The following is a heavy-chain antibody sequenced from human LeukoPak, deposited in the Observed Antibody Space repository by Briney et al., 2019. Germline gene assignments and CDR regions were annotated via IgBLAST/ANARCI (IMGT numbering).Heavy chain of an antibody. CDR2: ISERGDKT. Sequence: PGGSLRLSCAASGFTFSSYAMSWVRQAPGKGLEWVSVISERGDKTYYADSVKGRFTIPRDNSKNTLYLQMNSLRAEDTAVYSCAKGGTRAGMDVWGQGTTVTVSS. J-gene: IGHJ6*02. CDR3: AKGGTRAGMDV. CDR1: GFTFSSYA. D-gene: IGHD1-1*01. V-gene: IGHV3-23*01.